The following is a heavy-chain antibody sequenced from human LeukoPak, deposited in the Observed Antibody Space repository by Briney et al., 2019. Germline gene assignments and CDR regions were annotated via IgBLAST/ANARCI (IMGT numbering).Heavy chain of an antibody. V-gene: IGHV1-2*02. CDR2: IILNSGGT. D-gene: IGHD3-10*01. CDR3: ARGGGGLQN. Sequence: ASVKASCKVSGYTFTGYDIRWVRQAPGQGLEWMGWIILNSGGTNYAQKFQGRVTMTRDTSISTAYMELSRLRSDDAAVYYCARGGGGLQNWGQGTLVTVSS. J-gene: IGHJ1*01. CDR1: GYTFTGYD.